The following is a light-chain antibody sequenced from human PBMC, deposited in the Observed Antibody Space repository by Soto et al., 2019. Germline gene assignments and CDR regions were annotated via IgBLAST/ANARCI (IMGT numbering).Light chain of an antibody. CDR3: SSYAGSNNFV. J-gene: IGLJ1*01. V-gene: IGLV2-8*01. CDR2: EVS. CDR1: SSDIGAYIY. Sequence: QSVLTQPPSASGSPGQSVTISCTGTSSDIGAYIYVSWYQQHPGKAPKLMISEVSWRPSGVPERFSGSKSGNTASLTVSGLQADDEAHYYCSSYAGSNNFVFGTGTKLTVL.